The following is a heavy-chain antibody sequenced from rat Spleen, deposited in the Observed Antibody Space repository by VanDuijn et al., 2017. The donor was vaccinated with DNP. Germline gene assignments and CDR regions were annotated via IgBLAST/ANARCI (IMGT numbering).Heavy chain of an antibody. J-gene: IGHJ2*01. Sequence: EVQLVESGGGLEQPGRSLKLSCAASGFTFSNYGMAWVRQAPTKGLEWVASITNSGGSTYYRDSVKGRFTISRDNAKSTLYLQMDSLRSEDTATYYCTTDYPADWGQGVMVTVSS. D-gene: IGHD1-4*01. CDR3: TTDYPAD. CDR1: GFTFSNYG. V-gene: IGHV5-27*01. CDR2: ITNSGGST.